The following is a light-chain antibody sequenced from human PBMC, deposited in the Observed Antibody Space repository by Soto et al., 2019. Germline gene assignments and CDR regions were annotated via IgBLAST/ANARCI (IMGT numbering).Light chain of an antibody. CDR3: QQYYSIPLT. J-gene: IGKJ4*01. CDR1: QSVSSK. V-gene: IGKV3D-15*01. Sequence: VMKKSAATLSVSQGEGASLSCRASQSVSSKLAWYQQKPGQAPRLLIYGASSRATGVPDRFSGSGSGTDFTLTISRLEPEDFAVYYCQQYYSIPLTFGGGTKVDIK. CDR2: GAS.